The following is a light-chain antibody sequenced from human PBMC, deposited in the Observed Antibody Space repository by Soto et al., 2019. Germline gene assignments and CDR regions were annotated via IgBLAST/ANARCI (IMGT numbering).Light chain of an antibody. Sequence: QSALTQPPSASGSPGQSVTISCTGTSSDVGGYNYVSWYQHRPGKAPKVMIYEVSKRPSGVPDRFSGSKPGNTASLTVSGLQAEDEADYYCSSYGGTNNLYVVFGGGTKLTVL. V-gene: IGLV2-8*01. CDR2: EVS. CDR3: SSYGGTNNLYVV. CDR1: SSDVGGYNY. J-gene: IGLJ2*01.